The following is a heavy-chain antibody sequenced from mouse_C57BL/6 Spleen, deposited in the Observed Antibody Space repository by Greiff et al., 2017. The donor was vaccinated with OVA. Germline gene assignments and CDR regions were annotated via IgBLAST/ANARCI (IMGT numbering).Heavy chain of an antibody. V-gene: IGHV1-52*01. J-gene: IGHJ1*03. Sequence: QVQLQQPGAELVRPGSSVKLSCKASGYTFTSYWLHWVKQRPIQGLEWIGNIDPSVSETHYNQKFKDKATLTVDKSSSTAYMQLSSLTSEDSAVYYCARSGYYYGSSYWYFDVWGTGTTVTVSS. CDR2: IDPSVSET. D-gene: IGHD1-1*01. CDR3: ARSGYYYGSSYWYFDV. CDR1: GYTFTSYW.